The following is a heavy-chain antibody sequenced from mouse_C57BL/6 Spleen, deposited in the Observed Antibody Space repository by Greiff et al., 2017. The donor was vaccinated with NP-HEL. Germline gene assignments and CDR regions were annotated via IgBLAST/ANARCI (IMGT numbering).Heavy chain of an antibody. CDR3: ARNGYYEDWYFDV. D-gene: IGHD2-3*01. CDR2: IWSGGST. V-gene: IGHV2-2*01. J-gene: IGHJ1*03. Sequence: VQVVESGPGLVQPSQSLSITCTVSGFSLTSYGVHWVRQSPGKGLEWLGVIWSGGSTDYNAAFISRLSISKDNSKSQVFFKMNSLQADDTAIYYCARNGYYEDWYFDVWGTGTTVTVSP. CDR1: GFSLTSYG.